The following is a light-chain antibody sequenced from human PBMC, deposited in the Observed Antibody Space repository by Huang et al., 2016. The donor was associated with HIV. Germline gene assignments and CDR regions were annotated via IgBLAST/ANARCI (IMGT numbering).Light chain of an antibody. J-gene: IGKJ1*01. V-gene: IGKV3-15*01. CDR1: QSGSSN. Sequence: EIVMTQSPATLSVSPGERAALSCRASQSGSSNLAWYQQKPGQAPRLLMYGASTRATGSPARFSGSGSGTEFTLTITSLQSEDFAIYYCQQYHNWPPWTFGQGTKVEIK. CDR2: GAS. CDR3: QQYHNWPPWT.